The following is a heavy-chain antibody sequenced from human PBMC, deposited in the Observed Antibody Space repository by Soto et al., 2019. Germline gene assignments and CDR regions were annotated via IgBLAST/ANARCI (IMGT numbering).Heavy chain of an antibody. CDR1: GGSISSYY. V-gene: IGHV4-59*12. CDR3: ARDAVAGTNYDYYYGMDV. Sequence: PSETLSLTCTVSGGSISSYYWSWIRQPPGKGLEWIGYIYYSGSTNYNPSLKSRVTISVDTSKNQFSLKLSSVTAADTAVYYCARDAVAGTNYDYYYGMDVWGQGTTVTVSS. D-gene: IGHD6-19*01. CDR2: IYYSGST. J-gene: IGHJ6*02.